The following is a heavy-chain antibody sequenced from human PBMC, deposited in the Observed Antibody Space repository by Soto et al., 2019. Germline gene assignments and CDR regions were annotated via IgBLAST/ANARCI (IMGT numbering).Heavy chain of an antibody. V-gene: IGHV1-3*01. Sequence: QVQLVQSGAEVKKPGASVKVSCKASGYTFTSYAMHWVRQAPGQRLEWMGWINAGNGNTKYSQKFQGRVTITRDTSASKAYMELSSLRSEATAVYYCAKSATVPAAIAYWGQGTLVTVSS. CDR2: INAGNGNT. CDR1: GYTFTSYA. CDR3: AKSATVPAAIAY. J-gene: IGHJ4*02. D-gene: IGHD2-2*02.